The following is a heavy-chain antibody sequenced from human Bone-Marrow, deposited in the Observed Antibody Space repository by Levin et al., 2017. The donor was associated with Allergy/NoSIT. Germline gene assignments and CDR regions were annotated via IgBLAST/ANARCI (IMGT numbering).Heavy chain of an antibody. J-gene: IGHJ6*03. CDR1: GFTFSSYS. CDR2: ISSSSSTI. V-gene: IGHV3-48*01. D-gene: IGHD3-10*01. CDR3: AREAMVRGYYMDV. Sequence: GESLKNSCAASGFTFSSYSMNWVRQAPGKGLEWVSYISSSSSTIYYADSVKGRFTISRDNAKNSLYLQMNSLRAEDTAVYYCAREAMVRGYYMDVWGKGTTVTVSS.